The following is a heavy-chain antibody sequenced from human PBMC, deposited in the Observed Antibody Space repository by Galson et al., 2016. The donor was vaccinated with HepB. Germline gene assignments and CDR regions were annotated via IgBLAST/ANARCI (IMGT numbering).Heavy chain of an antibody. CDR3: ARGAVGATILGNWFDP. Sequence: ETLSLTCGVFGGSLSGFYWYWIRQPPGKGLEWIGEISHHGGTKYNSSLKSRVSMSVGTSRTEMSLRLTSVTAADTAVYFCARGAVGATILGNWFDPWGQGTLVTVSS. CDR1: GGSLSGFY. V-gene: IGHV4-34*01. CDR2: ISHHGGT. D-gene: IGHD1-26*01. J-gene: IGHJ5*02.